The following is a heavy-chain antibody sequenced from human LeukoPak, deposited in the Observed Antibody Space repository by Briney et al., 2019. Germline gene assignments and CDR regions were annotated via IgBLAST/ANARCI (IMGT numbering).Heavy chain of an antibody. CDR1: GFAFSDYA. Sequence: GGSLRLSCAASGFAFSDYAIHWVRQAPGKGLEWVAVISDDGTDTYYAGSVEGRFSISRDNSKSTVFLQMSSLRGEDTAVYYCGPIDSWGQGTLVTVSS. CDR2: ISDDGTDT. V-gene: IGHV3-30-3*01. CDR3: GPIDS. J-gene: IGHJ4*02.